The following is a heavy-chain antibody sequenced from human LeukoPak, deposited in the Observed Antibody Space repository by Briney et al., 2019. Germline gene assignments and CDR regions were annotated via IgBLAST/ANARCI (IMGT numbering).Heavy chain of an antibody. CDR3: AKLSMVRGGKGDY. J-gene: IGHJ4*02. D-gene: IGHD3-10*01. Sequence: GGSLRLSCAASGFTFNTYTMNWVRQAPGKGLEWVSAISGSGGSTYYADSVKGRFTISRDNSKNTLYLQMNSLRAEDTAVYYCAKLSMVRGGKGDYWGQGTLVTVSS. CDR2: ISGSGGST. V-gene: IGHV3-23*01. CDR1: GFTFNTYT.